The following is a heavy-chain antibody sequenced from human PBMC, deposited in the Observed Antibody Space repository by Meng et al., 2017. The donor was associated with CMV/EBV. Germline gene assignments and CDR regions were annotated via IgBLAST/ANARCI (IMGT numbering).Heavy chain of an antibody. CDR1: CGSINNYY. Sequence: PLPASCPALVKLSLTLTLTRTFSCGSINNYYWSWHQPPAGKGLEWIGRIYTSGSTNYTPSPKGRVTVSVDTSKNQFSLKLSSVTAADTAVYYCARVLRWNGVIDYWGQGTLVTVSS. J-gene: IGHJ4*02. CDR2: IYTSGST. V-gene: IGHV4-4*07. CDR3: ARVLRWNGVIDY. D-gene: IGHD4-23*01.